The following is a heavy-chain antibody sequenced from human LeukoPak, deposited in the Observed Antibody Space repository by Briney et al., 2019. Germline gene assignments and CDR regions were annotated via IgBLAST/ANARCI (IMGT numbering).Heavy chain of an antibody. CDR1: GFTFSSYA. CDR3: AKDHDVVVVTATDY. J-gene: IGHJ4*02. V-gene: IGHV3-23*01. Sequence: GGSLRLSCAASGFTFSSYAMRWVRQAPGKGLEWVSAISGSGGSTYYADSVKGRFTISRDNSKNTLYLQMNSLRAEDTAVYYCAKDHDVVVVTATDYWGQGTLVTVSS. CDR2: ISGSGGST. D-gene: IGHD2-21*02.